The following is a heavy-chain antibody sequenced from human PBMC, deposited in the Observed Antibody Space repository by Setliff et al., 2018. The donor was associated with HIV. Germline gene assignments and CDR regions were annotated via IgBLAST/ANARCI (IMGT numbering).Heavy chain of an antibody. CDR2: ISHSGST. V-gene: IGHV4-34*01. CDR3: ARSKISGSNHETYGFDV. CDR1: GGSFSGYY. J-gene: IGHJ6*02. D-gene: IGHD1-26*01. Sequence: PSETLSLTCAVYGGSFSGYYWSWIRQSPGKGLEWIGEISHSGSTNYNLSLKSRITISVDTSKNQFSLKLSSVTAADTAVYYCARSKISGSNHETYGFDVWGQGTTVTVSS.